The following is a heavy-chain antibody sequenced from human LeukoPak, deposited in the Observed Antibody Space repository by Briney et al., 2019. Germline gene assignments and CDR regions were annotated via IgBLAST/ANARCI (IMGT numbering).Heavy chain of an antibody. CDR2: ISSNSGSI. D-gene: IGHD5-18*01. J-gene: IGHJ4*02. Sequence: GGSLRLSCAASGFIFDDYAIHWIRQAPGRGLEWVSGISSNSGSIGYADSVKGRFTISRDNAKNSLYLQMNSLRAEDTALYYCAKDMSVDTAMIFDYWGQGTLVTVSS. CDR3: AKDMSVDTAMIFDY. V-gene: IGHV3-9*01. CDR1: GFIFDDYA.